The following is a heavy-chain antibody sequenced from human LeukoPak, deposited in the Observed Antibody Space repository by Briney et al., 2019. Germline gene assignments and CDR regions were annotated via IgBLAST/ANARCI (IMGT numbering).Heavy chain of an antibody. D-gene: IGHD3-22*01. Sequence: ASVKVSCKASGHTFTSYYMHWVRQAPGQGLEWMGIINPSGGSTSYAQKFPHRLTLTRDTSTSTVYMELSSLRSEDTAVYYCARRWLTAFDIWGQGTMVTLSS. CDR1: GHTFTSYY. J-gene: IGHJ3*02. CDR3: ARRWLTAFDI. CDR2: INPSGGST. V-gene: IGHV1-46*01.